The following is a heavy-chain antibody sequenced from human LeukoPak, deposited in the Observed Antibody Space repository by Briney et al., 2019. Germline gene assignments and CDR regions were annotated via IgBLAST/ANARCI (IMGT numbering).Heavy chain of an antibody. CDR1: GYRFSDYY. Sequence: ASVKVSCKASGYRFSDYYMHCVRQAPGQGLEWMGWVNSNSGGTHYAQKFEGRVTMTRDTSISTAYMELTRLKSDDTAVYYCARGYCSGGSCYHFDSWGQGTLVTVSS. J-gene: IGHJ4*02. CDR2: VNSNSGGT. V-gene: IGHV1-2*02. D-gene: IGHD2-15*01. CDR3: ARGYCSGGSCYHFDS.